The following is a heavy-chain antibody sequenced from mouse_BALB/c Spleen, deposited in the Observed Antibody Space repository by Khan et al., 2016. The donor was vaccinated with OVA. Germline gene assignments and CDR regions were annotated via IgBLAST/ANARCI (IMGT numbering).Heavy chain of an antibody. D-gene: IGHD1-1*01. CDR1: GYSITSDYA. CDR3: ARSGTISTVVVTNFDF. J-gene: IGHJ2*01. V-gene: IGHV3-2*02. CDR2: ITYSGIT. Sequence: EVQLVESGPGLVKPSQSLSLTCTVTGYSITSDYAWNWIRQFPGNRLEWMGYITYSGITSYNPSLKSRISITRDTSKNQFFLQLNSVTTEDTATYCCARSGTISTVVVTNFDFWGQGTTLAVSS.